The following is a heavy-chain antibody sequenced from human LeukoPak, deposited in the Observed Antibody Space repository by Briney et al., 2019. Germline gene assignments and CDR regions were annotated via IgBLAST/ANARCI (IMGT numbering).Heavy chain of an antibody. Sequence: ASVKVSCKASGYNFTYYGMNWVRQAPGQGLEWIGWINPNSGGTNYAQKFQGRVTMTRDTSISTAYMDLSSLRSDDTAVYYCARVLVPAGGGVVDYWGQGTLVTVSS. CDR2: INPNSGGT. CDR3: ARVLVPAGGGVVDY. D-gene: IGHD3-16*01. V-gene: IGHV1-2*02. CDR1: GYNFTYYG. J-gene: IGHJ4*02.